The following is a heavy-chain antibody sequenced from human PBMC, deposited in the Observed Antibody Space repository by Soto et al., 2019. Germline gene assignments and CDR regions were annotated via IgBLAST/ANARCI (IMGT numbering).Heavy chain of an antibody. J-gene: IGHJ6*02. V-gene: IGHV5-51*01. CDR1: GYSFTSYW. Sequence: GESLKISCKGSGYSFTSYWIGWVRQMPGKGLEWMGIIYPGDSDTRYSPSFQGQVTISADKSISTAYLQWSSLKASDTAMYYCARQKYSSSPWYYYYYGMDVWGQGTTVTVSS. CDR2: IYPGDSDT. D-gene: IGHD6-13*01. CDR3: ARQKYSSSPWYYYYYGMDV.